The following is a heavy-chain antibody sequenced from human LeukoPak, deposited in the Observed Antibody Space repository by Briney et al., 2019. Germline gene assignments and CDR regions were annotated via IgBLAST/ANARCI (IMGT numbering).Heavy chain of an antibody. D-gene: IGHD1-26*01. CDR1: GYRFTAYS. CDR2: INPNSGDT. Sequence: ASVKVSCKASGYRFTAYSMHWVRQAPGLGLEWMGWINPNSGDTKNAQNYQGRITMTRDTSISTAYMELSRLRSDDTAVYYCAILFLVGATNWGQGTLVTVSS. CDR3: AILFLVGATN. V-gene: IGHV1-2*02. J-gene: IGHJ4*02.